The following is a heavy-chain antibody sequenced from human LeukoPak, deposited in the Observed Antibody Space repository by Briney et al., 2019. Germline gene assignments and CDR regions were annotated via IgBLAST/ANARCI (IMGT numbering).Heavy chain of an antibody. Sequence: PGRSLRLSCTASRFTFSNYGMHWVRQAPGKGLEWVAIISYDGGNKYYADSVKGRFTISRDNSKNTLYLQMNSLRAEDTAVYYCARDVGFDYGDYNNIDYWGQGTLVTVSS. CDR2: ISYDGGNK. D-gene: IGHD4-17*01. V-gene: IGHV3-30*03. J-gene: IGHJ4*02. CDR3: ARDVGFDYGDYNNIDY. CDR1: RFTFSNYG.